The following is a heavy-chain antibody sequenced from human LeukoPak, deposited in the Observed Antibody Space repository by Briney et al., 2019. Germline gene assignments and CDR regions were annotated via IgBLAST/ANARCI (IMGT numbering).Heavy chain of an antibody. V-gene: IGHV1-18*01. D-gene: IGHD6-19*01. CDR3: ARGGTSGWRTPNDDY. Sequence: ASVKVPCKASGYTFTTYGISWVRQAPGQGLEWMGWSSPYNGNTNYAQKLRGRVTMTTDTSTSTAYMELRSLRSDDTAVYYCARGGTSGWRTPNDDYWGQGTLVTVSS. J-gene: IGHJ4*02. CDR2: SSPYNGNT. CDR1: GYTFTTYG.